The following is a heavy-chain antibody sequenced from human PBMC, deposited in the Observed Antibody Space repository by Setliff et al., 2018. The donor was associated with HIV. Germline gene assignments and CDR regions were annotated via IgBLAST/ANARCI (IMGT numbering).Heavy chain of an antibody. D-gene: IGHD5-12*01. CDR1: GFTFSSYG. J-gene: IGHJ4*02. Sequence: GGSLRLSCAASGFTFSSYGMHWVRQAPGKGLEWVAHIGSSNRGIHYTASVKGRFTISRDNSKSTLYLQMNSLRADDTAVYYCAKSVFGYEKKFDYWGQGTLVTVSS. CDR2: IGSSNRGI. V-gene: IGHV3-NL1*01. CDR3: AKSVFGYEKKFDY.